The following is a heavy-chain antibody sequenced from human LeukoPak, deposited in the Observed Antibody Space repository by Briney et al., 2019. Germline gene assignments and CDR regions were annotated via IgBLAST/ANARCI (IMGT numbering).Heavy chain of an antibody. J-gene: IGHJ6*03. CDR1: GGSINSYY. V-gene: IGHV4-59*01. Sequence: SETLSLTCTVSGGSINSYYWSWIRQPPGKGLECIGYIHYTGSTNYNPSLKSRVTISVDTSKNQISLKLSSVTAADTAIYYCARAPERWYSYGSYTHHYMDVWGRGTTVTVSS. CDR3: ARAPERWYSYGSYTHHYMDV. CDR2: IHYTGST. D-gene: IGHD3-10*01.